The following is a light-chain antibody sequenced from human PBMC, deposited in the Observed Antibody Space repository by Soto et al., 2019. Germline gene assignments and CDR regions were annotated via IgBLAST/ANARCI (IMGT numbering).Light chain of an antibody. Sequence: DIQMTQSPSTLSASVGDRVTITCRASQNINAWLAWYQQKPGKAPKLLISDASNLESGVSSRFSGSGYGTEFTLTISSLQPDDFATYYCQQLHTYYTFGQGTKLEIK. J-gene: IGKJ2*01. CDR3: QQLHTYYT. CDR1: QNINAW. CDR2: DAS. V-gene: IGKV1-5*01.